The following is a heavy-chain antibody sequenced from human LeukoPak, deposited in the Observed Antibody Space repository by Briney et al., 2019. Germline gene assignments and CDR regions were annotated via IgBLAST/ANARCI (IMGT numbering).Heavy chain of an antibody. J-gene: IGHJ4*02. CDR2: IYTSGST. CDR1: GGSISSGSYY. Sequence: SETLSLTCSVSGGSISSGSYYWSWIRQPAGKGLEWIGRIYTSGSTNYNPSLKSRVTISVDTSKNQFSLKLSSVTAADTAVYYCARQGEGRLRLGELSLNTPNFDYWGQGTLVTVSS. V-gene: IGHV4-61*02. CDR3: ARQGEGRLRLGELSLNTPNFDY. D-gene: IGHD3-16*02.